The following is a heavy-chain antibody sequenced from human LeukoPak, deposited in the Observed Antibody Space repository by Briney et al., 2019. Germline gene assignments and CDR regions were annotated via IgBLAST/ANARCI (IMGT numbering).Heavy chain of an antibody. V-gene: IGHV1-18*04. CDR3: ARASYCSDGSCYSDY. D-gene: IGHD2-15*01. J-gene: IGHJ4*02. CDR2: ISAYNGNT. CDR1: GYTFTGYY. Sequence: ASVKVSCKASGYTFTGYYISWVRQAPGQGLEWMGWISAYNGNTIYAQKVKGRVTMTTDTSTSTAYMELRSLNSDDAAVYYCARASYCSDGSCYSDYWGQGTLVTVSS.